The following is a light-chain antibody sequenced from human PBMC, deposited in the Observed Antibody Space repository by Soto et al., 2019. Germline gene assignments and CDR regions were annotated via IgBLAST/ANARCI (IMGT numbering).Light chain of an antibody. J-gene: IGKJ4*01. V-gene: IGKV1-33*01. CDR1: QDISNY. Sequence: DIQMTQSPSSLSASVGDRVTITCQASQDISNYLNWYQQKPGKAPKLLIYDASNLETGVPSRFSGNASGTDLTFTISSQQPEDIATYYCPQYDNLLTFGGGNKVEIK. CDR3: PQYDNLLT. CDR2: DAS.